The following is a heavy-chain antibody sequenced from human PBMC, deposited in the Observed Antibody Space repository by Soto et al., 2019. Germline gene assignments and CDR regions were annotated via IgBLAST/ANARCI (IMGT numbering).Heavy chain of an antibody. J-gene: IGHJ3*02. V-gene: IGHV5-51*01. CDR3: ASHTKLSHDAFDI. D-gene: IGHD2-15*01. CDR1: GYSFTSYW. CDR2: IYPGDSDT. Sequence: GESLKISCKGSGYSFTSYWIGRVRQMPGKGREWMGIIYPGDSDTRYSPSFQGQVTISADKSISTAYLQWSSLKASDTAMYYCASHTKLSHDAFDIWGQGTMVTVSS.